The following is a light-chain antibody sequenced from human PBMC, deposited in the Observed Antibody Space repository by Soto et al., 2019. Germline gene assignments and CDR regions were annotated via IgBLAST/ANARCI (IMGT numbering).Light chain of an antibody. CDR3: QSYDSSLSGNCV. CDR2: EVS. V-gene: IGLV2-8*01. J-gene: IGLJ1*01. Sequence: QSVLTQPPSASGSPGESVTISCTGTSSDVGAYNYVSWYQQHPGKAPKLMIYEVSKRPSGVPDRFSGSKSGTSASLAISGIQAEDEADYYCQSYDSSLSGNCVFGNGRKVTV. CDR1: SSDVGAYNY.